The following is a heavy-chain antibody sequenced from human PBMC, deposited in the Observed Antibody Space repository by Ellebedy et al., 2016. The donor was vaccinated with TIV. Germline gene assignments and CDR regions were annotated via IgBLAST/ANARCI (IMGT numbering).Heavy chain of an antibody. CDR3: ARGHYYDSSGFDY. Sequence: SXAISGDSVSSNSAAWNWIRQSPSRGLEWLGRTYYRSKWYNDYAVSVKSRITINPDTSKNQFSLQLNSVTPEDTAVYYCARGHYYDSSGFDYWGQGTLVTVSS. J-gene: IGHJ4*02. D-gene: IGHD3-22*01. CDR2: TYYRSKWYN. CDR1: GDSVSSNSAA. V-gene: IGHV6-1*01.